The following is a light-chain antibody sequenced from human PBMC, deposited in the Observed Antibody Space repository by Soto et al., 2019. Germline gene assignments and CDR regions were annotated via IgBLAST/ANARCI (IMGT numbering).Light chain of an antibody. CDR2: EGT. J-gene: IGLJ1*01. V-gene: IGLV2-23*01. Sequence: VLTQPASVSWSPGQSITISCTGTNNLVSWYQQHPGKAPKVVVYEGTKRPSGVSNRFSGSNYGGTASLTISGLQAKDEASYFCCAYVGARSYVFGPGTKVTVL. CDR1: NNL. CDR3: CAYVGARSYV.